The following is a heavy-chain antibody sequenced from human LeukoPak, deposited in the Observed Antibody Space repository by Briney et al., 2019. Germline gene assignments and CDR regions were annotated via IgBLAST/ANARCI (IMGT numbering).Heavy chain of an antibody. CDR1: GFTFSSYS. J-gene: IGHJ4*02. Sequence: GGSLRLSCAASGFTFSSYSMNWVRQAPGKGLEWVSYIGSSSSTIYYADSVKGRFTISRDNAKNSLYLQMNSLRVEDTAVYYCARRTNSGVDYWGQGTLVTVSS. CDR3: ARRTNSGVDY. D-gene: IGHD5-12*01. V-gene: IGHV3-48*04. CDR2: IGSSSSTI.